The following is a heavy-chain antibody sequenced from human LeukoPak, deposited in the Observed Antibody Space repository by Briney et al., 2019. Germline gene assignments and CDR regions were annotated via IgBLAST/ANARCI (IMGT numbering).Heavy chain of an antibody. CDR1: GFTFSSYA. CDR2: ISYDGSNK. CDR3: ANQDYGDYVGYYGMDV. D-gene: IGHD4-17*01. V-gene: IGHV3-30*04. J-gene: IGHJ6*02. Sequence: PGGSLRLSCAAPGFTFSSYAMHWVRQAPGKGLEWVAVISYDGSNKYYADSVKGRFTISRDNSKNTLYLQMNSLRAEDTAVYYCANQDYGDYVGYYGMDVWGQGTTVTVSS.